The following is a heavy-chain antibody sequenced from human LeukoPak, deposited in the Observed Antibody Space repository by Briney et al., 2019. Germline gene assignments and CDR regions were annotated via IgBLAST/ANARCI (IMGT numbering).Heavy chain of an antibody. Sequence: ASVKVSCKASGGTFSSYAISWVRQAPGQGLEWMGGIITIFGTANYAQKFQGRVTITTDESTSTAYMELSSLRSEDTAVYYCARGTVVVPAAYYYMDVWGKGTTVTVSS. CDR1: GGTFSSYA. CDR2: IITIFGTA. J-gene: IGHJ6*03. CDR3: ARGTVVVPAAYYYMDV. V-gene: IGHV1-69*05. D-gene: IGHD2-2*01.